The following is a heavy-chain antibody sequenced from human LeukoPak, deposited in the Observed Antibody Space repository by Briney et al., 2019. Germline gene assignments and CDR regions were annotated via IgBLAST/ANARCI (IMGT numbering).Heavy chain of an antibody. CDR2: IYPDDSDT. V-gene: IGHV5-51*01. Sequence: GGSLQLSGKGSDSRFTSFWIGGAGQMHGKGLEWMGIIYPDDSDTRYSPSLQGQVTISADKSISTAYLQWSSLRASDTAMYYCARGGYYGSGRGWFDPWGQGTLVTVSS. J-gene: IGHJ5*02. CDR3: ARGGYYGSGRGWFDP. D-gene: IGHD3-10*01. CDR1: DSRFTSFW.